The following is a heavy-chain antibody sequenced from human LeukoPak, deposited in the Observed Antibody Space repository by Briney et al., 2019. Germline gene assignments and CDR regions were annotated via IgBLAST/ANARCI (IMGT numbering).Heavy chain of an antibody. J-gene: IGHJ4*02. CDR1: GFEFSIHD. Sequence: GGSLRLSCVASGFEFSIHDMSWGRQAPGKGPEWVSSISGSGTDTYYTDSVKGRFTNSRDTSKNTLYMQMNNLRVEDTAVYYCVKGFHFDWWGRGTLVTVSS. CDR3: VKGFHFDW. V-gene: IGHV3-23*01. CDR2: ISGSGTDT.